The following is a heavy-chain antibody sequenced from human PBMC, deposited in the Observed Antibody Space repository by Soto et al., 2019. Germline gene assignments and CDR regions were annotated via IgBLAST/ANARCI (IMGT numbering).Heavy chain of an antibody. Sequence: EVQLVESGGGLVQPGGSLRLSCAASGFTFSSYSMNWVRQAPGKGLEWVSYISSSSSTIYYADSVKGRFTISRDNAKNSLYLQMNSLSDEDTAVYYCARAKPLPRSSSSVFFDYWGQGTLVTVSS. J-gene: IGHJ4*02. CDR3: ARAKPLPRSSSSVFFDY. V-gene: IGHV3-48*02. D-gene: IGHD6-6*01. CDR2: ISSSSSTI. CDR1: GFTFSSYS.